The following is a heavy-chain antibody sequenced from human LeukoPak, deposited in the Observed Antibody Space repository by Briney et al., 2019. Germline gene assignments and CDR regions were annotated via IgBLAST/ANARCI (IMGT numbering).Heavy chain of an antibody. J-gene: IGHJ4*02. V-gene: IGHV1-2*02. CDR1: GYTFTGYY. Sequence: ASVKVSCKASGYTFTGYYMHWVRQAPGQGLEWMGWINPNSGGTNNAQKFQGRVTMTRDTSISTAYMELSRLRSDDTAVYYCARDPLAGRIGYSSGWYVFNYFDYWGQGTLVTVSS. CDR2: INPNSGGT. CDR3: ARDPLAGRIGYSSGWYVFNYFDY. D-gene: IGHD6-19*01.